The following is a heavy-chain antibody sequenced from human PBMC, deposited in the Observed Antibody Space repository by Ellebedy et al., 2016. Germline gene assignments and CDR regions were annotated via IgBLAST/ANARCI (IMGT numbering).Heavy chain of an antibody. CDR1: GFTFSSYG. Sequence: GGSLRLSXAVSGFTFSSYGMYWIRQAPSKGLECVALIWPDGSKKNYVDSVKGRFTISRDNFKNTVYLQMNSLRDEDTAVYYCARSSRGRGDYFDYWGQGILVTVSS. V-gene: IGHV3-33*01. CDR2: IWPDGSKK. D-gene: IGHD3-16*01. CDR3: ARSSRGRGDYFDY. J-gene: IGHJ4*02.